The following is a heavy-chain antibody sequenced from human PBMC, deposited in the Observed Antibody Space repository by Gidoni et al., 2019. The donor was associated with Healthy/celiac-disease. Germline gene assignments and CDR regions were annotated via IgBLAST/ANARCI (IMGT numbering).Heavy chain of an antibody. J-gene: IGHJ6*02. CDR1: GFTFDDYG. Sequence: EVQLVESGGGVVRPGGSLRLSCAASGFTFDDYGMSWVRKAPGKGLEWVSGINWNGGSTGYADSVKGRFTISRDNAKNSLYLQMNSLRAEDTALYHCARDGRASGYYPFYYYYGMDVWGQGTTVTVSS. V-gene: IGHV3-20*01. CDR3: ARDGRASGYYPFYYYYGMDV. D-gene: IGHD3-22*01. CDR2: INWNGGST.